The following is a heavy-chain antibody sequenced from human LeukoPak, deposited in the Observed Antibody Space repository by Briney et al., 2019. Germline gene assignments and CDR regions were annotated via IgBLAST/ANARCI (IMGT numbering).Heavy chain of an antibody. J-gene: IGHJ5*02. CDR1: GGSITSANW. D-gene: IGHD1-26*01. CDR3: AREVRSAWASFDP. CDR2: IYHTGNT. V-gene: IGHV4-4*02. Sequence: SETLSLTCAVSGGSITSANWWSWVRQSPGKGLEWIGEIYHTGNTNYNPSLNSRVSISLDTSKNQFSLRLTSVTAADTAVYYCAREVRSAWASFDPWGQGTLVTVSS.